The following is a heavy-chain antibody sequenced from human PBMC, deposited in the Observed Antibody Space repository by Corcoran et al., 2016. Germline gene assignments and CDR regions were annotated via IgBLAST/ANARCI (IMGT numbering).Heavy chain of an antibody. CDR1: GFTFSSYW. Sequence: EVQLVESGGGLVQPGGSLRLSCAASGFTFSSYWMHWVRQAPGKGLVWVSRINSDGSSTSYADSVKGRFTISRDNAKNTLYLQMNSLRAEDTAVYYCARRGWYDSSGYYHDAFDIWGQGTMVTVSS. CDR2: INSDGSST. J-gene: IGHJ3*02. D-gene: IGHD3-22*01. CDR3: ARRGWYDSSGYYHDAFDI. V-gene: IGHV3-74*01.